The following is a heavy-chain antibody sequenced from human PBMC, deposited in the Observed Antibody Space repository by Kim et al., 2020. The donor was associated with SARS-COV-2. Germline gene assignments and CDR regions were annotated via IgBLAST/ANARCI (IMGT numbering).Heavy chain of an antibody. V-gene: IGHV4-39*07. CDR2: IYYSGST. Sequence: SETLSRTCTVSGGSISSSSYYWGWIRQPPGKGLEWIGSIYYSGSTYYNPSLKSRVTISVDTSKNQFSLKLSSVTAADTAVYYCARVGDYYYGMDVWGQGT. D-gene: IGHD3-10*01. J-gene: IGHJ6*02. CDR1: GGSISSSSYY. CDR3: ARVGDYYYGMDV.